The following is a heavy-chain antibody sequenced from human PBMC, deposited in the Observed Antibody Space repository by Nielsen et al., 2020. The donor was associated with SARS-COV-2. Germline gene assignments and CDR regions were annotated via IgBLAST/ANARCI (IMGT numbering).Heavy chain of an antibody. CDR3: ARQISTQPILRFVEWGLFDY. V-gene: IGHV4-39*01. CDR1: GGSVSSSSYY. Sequence: SETLSLTCTVSGGSVSSSSYYWGWIRQPPGKGLEWIGSIYYTGSTYYNPSLESRVTISVDTSKNQFSLKLTSVTATDTAVYYCARQISTQPILRFVEWGLFDYWGQGTLVTVSS. D-gene: IGHD3-3*01. CDR2: IYYTGST. J-gene: IGHJ4*02.